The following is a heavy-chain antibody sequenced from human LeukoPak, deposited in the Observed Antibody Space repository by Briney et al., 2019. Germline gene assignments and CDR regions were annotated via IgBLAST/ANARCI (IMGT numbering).Heavy chain of an antibody. CDR3: ARAHSGGAFDI. CDR2: ISSNGGST. V-gene: IGHV3-64*01. Sequence: GGSLRLSCAASGFTFSSYAMHWVRQAPGKGLEYVSAISSNGGSTYYANSVKGRFTISRDNSKNTLYLQMGSLRAEDMAVYYCARAHSGGAFDIWGQGTMVTVSS. D-gene: IGHD1-26*01. CDR1: GFTFSSYA. J-gene: IGHJ3*02.